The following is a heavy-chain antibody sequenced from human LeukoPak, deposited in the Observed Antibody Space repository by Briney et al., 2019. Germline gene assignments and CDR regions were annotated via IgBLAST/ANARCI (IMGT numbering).Heavy chain of an antibody. CDR3: AKDSHIHYGDYGGYF. J-gene: IGHJ4*02. Sequence: GGSLRLSCAASGFTFSSYAMSWVRQAPGKGLEWVSAISGSGGSTYYADSVKGRFTISRDNSKNTLYLQMNSLRAEDTAIYYCAKDSHIHYGDYGGYFWGQGTLVTVSS. D-gene: IGHD4-17*01. CDR2: ISGSGGST. V-gene: IGHV3-23*01. CDR1: GFTFSSYA.